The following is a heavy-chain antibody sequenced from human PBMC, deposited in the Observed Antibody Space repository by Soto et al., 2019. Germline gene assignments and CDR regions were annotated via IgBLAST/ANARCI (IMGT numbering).Heavy chain of an antibody. V-gene: IGHV1-46*01. CDR2: INPSGGST. Sequence: ASVKVSCKASGYTFTSYYMHWVRQAPGQGLEWMGIINPSGGSTSYAQKFQGRVTMTRDTSTSTVYMELSSLRSEDTAVYYCARDHKRSRFSGEPEDDYWGQGTLVTVSS. CDR1: GYTFTSYY. D-gene: IGHD3-16*01. J-gene: IGHJ4*02. CDR3: ARDHKRSRFSGEPEDDY.